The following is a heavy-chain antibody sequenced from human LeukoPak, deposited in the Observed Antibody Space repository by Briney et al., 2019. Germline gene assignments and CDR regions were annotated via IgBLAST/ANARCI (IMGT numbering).Heavy chain of an antibody. V-gene: IGHV4-34*01. CDR3: ARDWGGVRGVTASDF. CDR2: INHSGST. J-gene: IGHJ4*02. D-gene: IGHD3-10*01. CDR1: GGSFSGYY. Sequence: PSETLSLTCAVYGGSFSGYYWSWIRQPPGKGLEWIGEINHSGSTNYNPSLKSRVTISVDTSKNQLSLKLSSVTAADTAVYYCARDWGGVRGVTASDFWGQGTLVTVSS.